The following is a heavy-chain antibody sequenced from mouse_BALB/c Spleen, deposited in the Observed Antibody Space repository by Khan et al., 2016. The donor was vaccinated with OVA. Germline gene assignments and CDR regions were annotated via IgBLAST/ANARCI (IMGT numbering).Heavy chain of an antibody. D-gene: IGHD6-2*01. J-gene: IGHJ1*01. CDR2: INTYTGEP. V-gene: IGHV9-1*02. CDR3: ARISSYWYPDC. CDR1: GFTFTNYG. Sequence: QIQLVQSGPELKQPGETVKISCKASGFTFTNYGMNWVKQAPGKDLKWMGWINTYTGEPTYGDDFKGRFVLSLETSASTAYLQISNLINEDMATYFCARISSYWYPDCWGAGTTVTVSS.